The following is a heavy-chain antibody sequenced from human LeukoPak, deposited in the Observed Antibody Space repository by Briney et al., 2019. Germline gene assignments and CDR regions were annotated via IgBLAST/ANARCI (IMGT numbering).Heavy chain of an antibody. J-gene: IGHJ3*02. CDR3: ARAPIYDFWSGYYINHAFDI. V-gene: IGHV3-66*01. CDR2: IYSGGST. D-gene: IGHD3-3*01. Sequence: GGSLRLSCAASGFTFSSYAMSWVRQAPGKGLEWVSVIYSGGSTYYADSVKGRFTISRDNSKNTLYLQMNSLRAEDTAVYYCARAPIYDFWSGYYINHAFDIWGQGTMVTVSS. CDR1: GFTFSSYA.